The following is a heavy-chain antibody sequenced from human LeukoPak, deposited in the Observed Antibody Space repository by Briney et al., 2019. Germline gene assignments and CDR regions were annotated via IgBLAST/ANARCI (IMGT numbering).Heavy chain of an antibody. Sequence: ASVKVSCKASGYTFIDYYMHWVRQAPGQGLEWVGWINPSSGGTSYTQEFQGRVTMTSDTSISTAYMELNRLGSEDTAVYYCARDGGRDGYNSAGFWGQGTLVTVSS. CDR2: INPSSGGT. CDR3: ARDGGRDGYNSAGF. CDR1: GYTFIDYY. J-gene: IGHJ4*02. V-gene: IGHV1-2*02. D-gene: IGHD5-24*01.